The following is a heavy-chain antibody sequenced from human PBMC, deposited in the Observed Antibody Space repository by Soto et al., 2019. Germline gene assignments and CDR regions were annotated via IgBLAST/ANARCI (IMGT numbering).Heavy chain of an antibody. CDR1: GGSISSYY. CDR3: ARGRRLGYCSSTSCSGGWFDP. D-gene: IGHD2-2*01. Sequence: QVQLQGSGPGLVKPSETLSLTCTVSGGSISSYYWSWIRQPAGKGLEWIGRIYTRGSTNYNPSLKSRVTMSVDTSKNQFSLKLSSVTAADTAVYYCARGRRLGYCSSTSCSGGWFDPWGQGTLVTVSS. V-gene: IGHV4-4*07. CDR2: IYTRGST. J-gene: IGHJ5*02.